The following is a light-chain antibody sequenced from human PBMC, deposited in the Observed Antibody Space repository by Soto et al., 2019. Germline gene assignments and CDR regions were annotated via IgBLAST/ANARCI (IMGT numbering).Light chain of an antibody. Sequence: IQMWQSPSTLSGSVGDRVTITCLASQTISSWLAWYQQKPGKAPKLLIYKASTLKSGVPSRFSGSGSGTEFTLTISSLQPDDFATYYRQHYNSYSEAFGQGTKVDIK. CDR2: KAS. CDR3: QHYNSYSEA. V-gene: IGKV1-5*03. CDR1: QTISSW. J-gene: IGKJ1*01.